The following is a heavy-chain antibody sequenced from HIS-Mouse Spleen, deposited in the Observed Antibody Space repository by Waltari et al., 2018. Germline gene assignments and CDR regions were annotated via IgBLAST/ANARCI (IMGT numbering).Heavy chain of an antibody. CDR1: GFSFSSYG. CDR2: ISYDGSNK. CDR3: AKDKHHAFDY. Sequence: QVQLVEYGGGVVQPGRSLRLSCAASGFSFSSYGMHWVRQAPGKGLEWVEVISYDGSNKYYADSVKGRFTISRDNSKNTLYLQMNSLRAEDTAVYYCAKDKHHAFDYWGQGTLVTVSS. V-gene: IGHV3-30*18. J-gene: IGHJ4*02.